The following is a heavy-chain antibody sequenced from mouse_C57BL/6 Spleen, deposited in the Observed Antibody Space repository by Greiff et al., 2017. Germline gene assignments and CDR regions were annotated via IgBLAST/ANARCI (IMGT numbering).Heavy chain of an antibody. Sequence: QVQLQQSGAELVKPGASVKLSCKASGYTFTEYTIHWVKQRSGQGLEWIGWFYPGSGSIKYNEKFKDKATLTADKSSSTVSMELSRLTSEDSAVYICARHEEPEYYDGSSYAAMDYWGQGTSVTVSS. V-gene: IGHV1-62-2*01. CDR3: ARHEEPEYYDGSSYAAMDY. D-gene: IGHD1-1*01. J-gene: IGHJ4*01. CDR2: FYPGSGSI. CDR1: GYTFTEYT.